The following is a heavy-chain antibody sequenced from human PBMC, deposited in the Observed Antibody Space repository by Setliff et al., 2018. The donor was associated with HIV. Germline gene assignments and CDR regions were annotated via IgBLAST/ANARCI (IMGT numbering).Heavy chain of an antibody. Sequence: LSLTCAVYGGSFPAYYWNWIRQPPGKGLEWIGEINYDGDTTYNPSLKNRVKMFIDTSKKQFSLKVASVTAADTAVYYCVRQHGDYAFGSWGQGALVTVSS. J-gene: IGHJ5*01. CDR3: VRQHGDYAFGS. CDR2: INYDGDT. V-gene: IGHV4-34*01. CDR1: GGSFPAYY. D-gene: IGHD4-17*01.